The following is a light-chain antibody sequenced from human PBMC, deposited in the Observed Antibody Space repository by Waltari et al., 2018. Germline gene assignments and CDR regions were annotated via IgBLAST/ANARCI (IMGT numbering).Light chain of an antibody. Sequence: QSVLTQPPSASGTPGQRVTISCSGSSSNIGSHTVNCYQQLPGTAPKLPMYSNNQRPSGVPDRFSGSKSGTSASLAISGLQSEDEAQYYCAAWDDSLNGVGFGGGTKLTVL. J-gene: IGLJ2*01. CDR3: AAWDDSLNGVG. CDR1: SSNIGSHT. V-gene: IGLV1-44*01. CDR2: SNN.